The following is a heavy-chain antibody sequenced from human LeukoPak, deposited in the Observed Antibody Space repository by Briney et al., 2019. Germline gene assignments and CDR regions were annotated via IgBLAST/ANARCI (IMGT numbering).Heavy chain of an antibody. CDR3: ASVPYAYYHYGIDP. J-gene: IGHJ6*02. V-gene: IGHV3-48*02. CDR2: ISSSSSTM. CDR1: GFTFISYS. D-gene: IGHD4-17*01. Sequence: GGSLILSCASSGFTFISYSMNWVRQAPGKGLEWVSYISSSSSTMYYADSVKGRFTISTDNAKNSLYLQMNSLSDADTAVYSCASVPYAYYHYGIDPWGQGTPVTVSS.